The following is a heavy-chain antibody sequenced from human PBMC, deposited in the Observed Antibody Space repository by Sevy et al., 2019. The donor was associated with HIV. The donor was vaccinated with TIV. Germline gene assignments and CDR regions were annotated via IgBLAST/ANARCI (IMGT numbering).Heavy chain of an antibody. CDR2: ISSSSSTI. J-gene: IGHJ6*02. D-gene: IGHD1-26*01. V-gene: IGHV3-48*01. CDR1: GFTFSSYS. CDR3: ARDRGNYGMDV. Sequence: GGSLRLSCAASGFTFSSYSMNWVRQAPGKGLEWVSYISSSSSTIYYADSVKGRFTISRDNAKNSLYLQMNSLSAEDTAVYYCARDRGNYGMDVWGQGTTVTVSS.